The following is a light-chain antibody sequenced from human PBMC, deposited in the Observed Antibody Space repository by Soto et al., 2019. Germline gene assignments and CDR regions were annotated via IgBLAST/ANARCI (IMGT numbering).Light chain of an antibody. CDR3: AAWDDTLNGWV. Sequence: QSVLTQPPSASGTPGQGVTISCSGSTSTIGSNFVIWYQQLPGTAPKLLIYSNNKRPSGVPDRFSASKSGTSASLAISGLQSEDEADYYCAAWDDTLNGWVFGGGTKLTVL. V-gene: IGLV1-44*01. CDR2: SNN. J-gene: IGLJ3*02. CDR1: TSTIGSNF.